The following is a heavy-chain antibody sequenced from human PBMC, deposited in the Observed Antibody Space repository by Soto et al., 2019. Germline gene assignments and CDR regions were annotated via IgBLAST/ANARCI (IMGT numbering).Heavy chain of an antibody. CDR3: VRDNGSGSSRYYYYYGMDV. CDR2: INPSGGST. D-gene: IGHD3-10*01. Sequence: ASVKVSCKASGYTFTSYYMHWVRQAPGQGLEWMGIINPSGGSTSYAQKFQGRVTMTRDTSTSTVYMELSSLRSEDTAVYYCVRDNGSGSSRYYYYYGMDVWGQGTTVTVSS. V-gene: IGHV1-46*01. CDR1: GYTFTSYY. J-gene: IGHJ6*02.